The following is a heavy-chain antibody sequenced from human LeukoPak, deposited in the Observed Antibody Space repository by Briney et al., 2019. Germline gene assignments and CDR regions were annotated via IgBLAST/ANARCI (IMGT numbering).Heavy chain of an antibody. D-gene: IGHD6-13*01. J-gene: IGHJ4*02. CDR3: ARSPWQQLVFFDY. Sequence: PGGSLRLSCAASGFTFSSYAMHWVRQAPGKGLEYVSAISSNGGSTYYANSVKGRFTISRDNSKNTLYLQMGSLRAEGMAVYYCARSPWQQLVFFDYWGQGTLVTVSS. V-gene: IGHV3-64*01. CDR2: ISSNGGST. CDR1: GFTFSSYA.